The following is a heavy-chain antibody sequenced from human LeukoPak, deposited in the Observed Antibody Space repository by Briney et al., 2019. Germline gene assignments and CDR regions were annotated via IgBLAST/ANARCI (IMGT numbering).Heavy chain of an antibody. J-gene: IGHJ4*02. CDR3: ARDGDGGLGSDY. CDR2: ISYDGSDK. V-gene: IGHV3-30-3*01. CDR1: GFTLSSYA. D-gene: IGHD4-23*01. Sequence: GGSERLSCAASGFTLSSYAMNWVRQAPGKGLEWVAVISYDGSDKYYEDSVKGRFTISRDNAKNSLYLQMNSLRDEDTAVYYCARDGDGGLGSDYWGQGT.